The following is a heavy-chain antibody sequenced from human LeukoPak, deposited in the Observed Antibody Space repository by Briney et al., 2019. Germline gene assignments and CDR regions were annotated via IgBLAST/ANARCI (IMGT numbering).Heavy chain of an antibody. Sequence: PGESLRLSCAGSGFTVSDSYMTWIRQAPGKGLEWVSVVYAGGDTYYADSVKGRFTLSRDNSKNTLNLQMNSLRSEDTAVYYCGRFRANWGLAFWGRGTLVTVSS. J-gene: IGHJ1*01. CDR1: GFTVSDSY. CDR3: GRFRANWGLAF. V-gene: IGHV3-66*02. CDR2: VYAGGDT. D-gene: IGHD7-27*01.